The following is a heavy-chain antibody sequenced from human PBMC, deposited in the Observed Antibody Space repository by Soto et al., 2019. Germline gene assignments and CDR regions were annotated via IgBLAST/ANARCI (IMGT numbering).Heavy chain of an antibody. D-gene: IGHD3-22*01. V-gene: IGHV3-23*01. J-gene: IGHJ3*02. CDR2: ISGSGGST. CDR1: GFTFSSYA. Sequence: EVQLLESGGGLVQPGGSLRLSCAASGFTFSSYAMSWVRQAPGKGLEWVSAISGSGGSTYYADSVKGRFTISRDNSKNTLYLQMNSLRAEDTAVYYCAKDYYDSSGSHDAFDIWGQGTMVTVSS. CDR3: AKDYYDSSGSHDAFDI.